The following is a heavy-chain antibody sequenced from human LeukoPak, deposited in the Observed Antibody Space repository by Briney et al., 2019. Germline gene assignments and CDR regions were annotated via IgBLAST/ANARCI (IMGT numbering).Heavy chain of an antibody. D-gene: IGHD5-18*01. CDR1: GFTFSSYE. CDR2: ISSSGSTI. V-gene: IGHV3-48*03. CDR3: ARILRSGYSYGSLIGGGMDV. Sequence: PGGSLRLSCAASGFTFSSYEMNWVRQAPGKGLEWVSYISSSGSTIYYADSVKGRFTISRDNAKNSLYLQMNSLRAEDTAVYYCARILRSGYSYGSLIGGGMDVWGKGTTVTVSS. J-gene: IGHJ6*03.